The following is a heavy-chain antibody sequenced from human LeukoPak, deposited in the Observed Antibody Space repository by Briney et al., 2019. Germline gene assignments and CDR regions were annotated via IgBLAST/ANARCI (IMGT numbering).Heavy chain of an antibody. Sequence: GGSLRLSCAGSVFTFNGFSMHWVRQAPCKGLEWVAAISYHGRDKYYADAVSGRFTISRDNSKNTLHLEMNSLRTDDTAVYYCTKERGGGGRRINLMVGGYGPWGQGTQVTVSS. CDR2: ISYHGRDK. CDR1: VFTFNGFS. J-gene: IGHJ5*02. V-gene: IGHV3-30*04. D-gene: IGHD3-22*01. CDR3: TKERGGGGRRINLMVGGYGP.